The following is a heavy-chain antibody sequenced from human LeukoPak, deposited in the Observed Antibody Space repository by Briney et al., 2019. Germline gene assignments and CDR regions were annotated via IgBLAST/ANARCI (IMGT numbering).Heavy chain of an antibody. Sequence: PGGSLRLSCAASGFTFSSYSMNWVRQAPGKGLEWVSYIGTSSNTIYYADSVKGRFTISRDNAKNSLYLQMNSLRAEDTAVYCCAKEKGFDYWGQGTLVTVSS. CDR1: GFTFSSYS. V-gene: IGHV3-48*01. J-gene: IGHJ4*02. CDR2: IGTSSNTI. CDR3: AKEKGFDY.